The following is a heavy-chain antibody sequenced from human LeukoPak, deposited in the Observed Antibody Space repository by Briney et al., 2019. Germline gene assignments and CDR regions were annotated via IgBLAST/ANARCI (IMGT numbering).Heavy chain of an antibody. V-gene: IGHV4-59*01. CDR2: IYYSGYT. D-gene: IGHD3-10*01. J-gene: IGHJ6*03. CDR1: GGSISSYY. CDR3: ARTTTVRGTYYMDV. Sequence: SETLSLTCTVSGGSISSYYWSWIRQPPGRGLEWIGYIYYSGYTNYNPSLKSRVTISVDTSKNQFSLKLSSVTAADTAVYYCARTTTVRGTYYMDVWGKGATVTISS.